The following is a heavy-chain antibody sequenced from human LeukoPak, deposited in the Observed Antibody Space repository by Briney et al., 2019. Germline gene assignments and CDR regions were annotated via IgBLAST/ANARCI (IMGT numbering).Heavy chain of an antibody. D-gene: IGHD6-6*01. J-gene: IGHJ6*02. CDR1: GFTFSTYA. CDR2: ISSDGGST. V-gene: IGHV3-64D*09. Sequence: GGSLRLSCSAPGFTFSTYAMHWVRQAPGKGLEYVSAISSDGGSTYYADSVKGTFTISRDNSKNTLYLQMSSLRPDDTAVYYCVKWRAAMAPRDYYYGMDVWGQGTTVTVSS. CDR3: VKWRAAMAPRDYYYGMDV.